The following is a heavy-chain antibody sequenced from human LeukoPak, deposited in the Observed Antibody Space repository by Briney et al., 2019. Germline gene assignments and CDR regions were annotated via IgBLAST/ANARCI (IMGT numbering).Heavy chain of an antibody. D-gene: IGHD3-10*01. CDR1: GFTFSSYG. CDR2: IRYDGSNK. J-gene: IGHJ4*02. Sequence: GGSLRLSCAASGFTFSSYGMHWVRQAPGKGLEWVSFIRYDGSNKYYADSVKGRFTISRDNSKNTLYLQMNSLRAEGTAVYYCAKDKGSLWFGELFIDYWGQGTLVTVSS. V-gene: IGHV3-30*02. CDR3: AKDKGSLWFGELFIDY.